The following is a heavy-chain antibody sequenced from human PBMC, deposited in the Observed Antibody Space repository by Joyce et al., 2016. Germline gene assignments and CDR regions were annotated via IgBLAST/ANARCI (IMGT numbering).Heavy chain of an antibody. D-gene: IGHD3-3*01. CDR2: INHRGRT. CDR1: GGSISSYY. J-gene: IGHJ4*02. CDR3: ARGNDYDYWSGYEAHYFDY. Sequence: QVQLQESGPGLVKPSETLSLSCTVSGGSISSYYWSWIRQPPGKGLEWIGYINHRGRTNYNPSLKSRVTRSGDTSKNEFSLKMTSVTAADTAVYYCARGNDYDYWSGYEAHYFDYWGQGTLVTVSS. V-gene: IGHV4-59*01.